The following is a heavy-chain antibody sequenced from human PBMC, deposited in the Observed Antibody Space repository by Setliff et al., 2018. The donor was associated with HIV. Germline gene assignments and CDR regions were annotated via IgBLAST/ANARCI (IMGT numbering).Heavy chain of an antibody. CDR1: GYTFTNYA. CDR2: INTNTGNP. Sequence: ASVKVSCKASGYTFTNYAIHWVRQAPGQGLEWMGWINTNTGNPTYAQGLAGRFVFSLDTSVSSTYLQISSLESEDTAIYYCARDKVGTLRFRDGTSCYTEAFDIWGQGTMVTVSS. J-gene: IGHJ3*02. D-gene: IGHD6-13*01. CDR3: ARDKVGTLRFRDGTSCYTEAFDI. V-gene: IGHV7-4-1*02.